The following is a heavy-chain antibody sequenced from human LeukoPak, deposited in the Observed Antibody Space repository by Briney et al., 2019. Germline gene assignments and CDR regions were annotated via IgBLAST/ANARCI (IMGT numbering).Heavy chain of an antibody. CDR2: IYYSGST. V-gene: IGHV4-39*07. CDR3: ARGGGPKDTAMVLVRNAFDI. J-gene: IGHJ3*02. Sequence: SETLSLTCTVSGGSISSSSYYWGWIRQPPGKGLEWIGSIYYSGSTYYNPSLKSRVTISVDTSKNQFSLKLSSVTAADTAVYYCARGGGPKDTAMVLVRNAFDIWGQGTMVTVSS. CDR1: GGSISSSSYY. D-gene: IGHD5-18*01.